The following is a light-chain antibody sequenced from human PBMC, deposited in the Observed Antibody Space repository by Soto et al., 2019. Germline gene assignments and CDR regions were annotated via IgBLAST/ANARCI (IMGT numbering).Light chain of an antibody. J-gene: IGKJ1*01. CDR2: GTS. V-gene: IGKV3-20*01. CDR1: HFISTNY. Sequence: EFVLTQSPVTLSLSPGERATLSCRASHFISTNYLAWYQQRSGQAPRLLIYGTSTRATGIPDRFSGSGSGTDFPLTISRLEPEDFAVYFCQQYATSPTWTFGHGTKVES. CDR3: QQYATSPTWT.